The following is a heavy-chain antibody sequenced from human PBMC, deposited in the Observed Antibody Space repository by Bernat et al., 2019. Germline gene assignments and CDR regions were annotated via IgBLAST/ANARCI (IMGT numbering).Heavy chain of an antibody. J-gene: IGHJ4*02. CDR3: AKGGAGVPIDY. Sequence: EVQLLESGGGLVQPGGSLRLSCAASGFTFNSYAMSWVRQAPGKGLEWVSTISGSGGGTYYADSVRGRFTISRDNSKNTLYLKMNSLRAEDTALYYCAKGGAGVPIDYWGQGTLVTVSS. CDR2: ISGSGGGT. D-gene: IGHD3-16*01. CDR1: GFTFNSYA. V-gene: IGHV3-23*01.